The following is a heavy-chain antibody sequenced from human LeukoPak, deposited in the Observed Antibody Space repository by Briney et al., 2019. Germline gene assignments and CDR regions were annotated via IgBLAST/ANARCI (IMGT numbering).Heavy chain of an antibody. D-gene: IGHD1-1*01. CDR3: ASVSGTTSSFYY. CDR2: ISSSSNYI. CDR1: GFTFSSFS. J-gene: IGHJ4*02. V-gene: IGHV3-21*01. Sequence: GGSLSLSCAASGFTFSSFSMNWVRQAPGKGLVWVSSISSSSNYISYADSVKGRFTISRGNAKNSLYLQMNSLRAEDTAVYYCASVSGTTSSFYYWGQGTLVTVSS.